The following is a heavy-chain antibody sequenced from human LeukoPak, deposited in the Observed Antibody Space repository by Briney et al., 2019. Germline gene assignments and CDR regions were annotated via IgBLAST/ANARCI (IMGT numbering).Heavy chain of an antibody. V-gene: IGHV4-61*02. CDR3: ARVGGGHDY. D-gene: IGHD3-10*01. CDR2: IYTTGST. Sequence: SETLSLTCTVSGGSISSGSYYWSWIRQPAGKELEWIGRIYTTGSTNYSPSLKSRVTISVDTSKNQFSLKLSSVTAADTAVYYCARVGGGHDYWGQGTLVTVSS. J-gene: IGHJ4*02. CDR1: GGSISSGSYY.